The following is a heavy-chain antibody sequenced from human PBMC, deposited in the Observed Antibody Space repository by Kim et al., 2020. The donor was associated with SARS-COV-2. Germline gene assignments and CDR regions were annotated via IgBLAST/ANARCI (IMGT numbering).Heavy chain of an antibody. V-gene: IGHV4-4*07. J-gene: IGHJ6*02. CDR1: GGSISSYY. Sequence: SETLSLTCTVSGGSISSYYWSWIRQPAGKGLEWIGRIYTSGSTNYNPSLKSRVTMSVDTSKNQFSLKLSSVTAADTALYYCAREWAAAAPGDYYYYGMDVWGQGTTVTVSS. CDR2: IYTSGST. CDR3: AREWAAAAPGDYYYYGMDV. D-gene: IGHD6-13*01.